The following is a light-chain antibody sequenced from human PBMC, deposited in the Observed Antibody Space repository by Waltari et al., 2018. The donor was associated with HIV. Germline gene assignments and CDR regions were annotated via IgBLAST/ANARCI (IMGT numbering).Light chain of an antibody. Sequence: IVLTQSPDTLSLSPGERATLTCRASQSVSSYLAWYQQKPGQAPRLLIYDASNRATGVPARFSGSGSGTDFTLTISSLEPEDFAVYYCQQRSNWPPIFTFGPGTKVDIK. CDR3: QQRSNWPPIFT. CDR2: DAS. J-gene: IGKJ3*01. V-gene: IGKV3-11*01. CDR1: QSVSSY.